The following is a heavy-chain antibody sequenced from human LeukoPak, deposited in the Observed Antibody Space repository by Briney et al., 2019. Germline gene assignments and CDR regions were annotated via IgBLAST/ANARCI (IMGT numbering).Heavy chain of an antibody. CDR3: ARNSDILTESYGAFDM. CDR2: VDMAGST. Sequence: GGSLRLSCALSGFTVTDYYMGWVRQAPGKGLEWVSVVDMAGSTYYAHSVRCRFTVSRDTSKNTVYLQMNSLRVEDTAVYYCARNSDILTESYGAFDMWGQGTMVTVSS. V-gene: IGHV3-53*01. J-gene: IGHJ3*02. D-gene: IGHD3-9*01. CDR1: GFTVTDYY.